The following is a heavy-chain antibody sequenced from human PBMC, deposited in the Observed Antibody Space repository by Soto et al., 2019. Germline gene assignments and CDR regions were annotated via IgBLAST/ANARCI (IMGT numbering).Heavy chain of an antibody. CDR1: GYTFTGYY. V-gene: IGHV1-2*02. CDR2: INPNSGGT. CDR3: ARLGGLRDSGMDV. Sequence: ASVKVSCKASGYTFTGYYMHWVRQAPGQGLEWMGWINPNSGGTNYAQKFQGRVTMTRDTSISTAYMELSRLRSDDTAVCYCARLGGLRDSGMDVWGQGTTVTVSS. J-gene: IGHJ6*02. D-gene: IGHD4-17*01.